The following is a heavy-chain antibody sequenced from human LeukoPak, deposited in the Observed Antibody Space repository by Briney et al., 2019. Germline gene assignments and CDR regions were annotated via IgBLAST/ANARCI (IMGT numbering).Heavy chain of an antibody. CDR2: IYYSGNT. CDR3: ARAWKYYYDSSGYPRGGFFDY. V-gene: IGHV4-39*07. J-gene: IGHJ4*02. D-gene: IGHD3-22*01. CDR1: GDSISSSNSY. Sequence: SETLSLTCTVSGDSISSSNSYWGWIRQPPGKGLEWIGSIYYSGNTYYNASLKSRVTISVDTSKNQFSLKLSSVTAADTAVYYCARAWKYYYDSSGYPRGGFFDYWGQGTLVTVSS.